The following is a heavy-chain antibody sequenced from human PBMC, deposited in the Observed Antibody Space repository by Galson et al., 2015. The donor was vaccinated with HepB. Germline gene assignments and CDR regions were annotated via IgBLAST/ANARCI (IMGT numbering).Heavy chain of an antibody. J-gene: IGHJ5*01. Sequence: SLRLSCAASGFAFDTHAMSWVRQAPGRGLEWISGISGNGDSTFYADPVKGRFTVARDNSNNMLYLQMSSLRAEDAGLYLCAKGYGLFDSWGQGILVTVSS. CDR2: ISGNGDST. V-gene: IGHV3-23*01. CDR3: AKGYGLFDS. CDR1: GFAFDTHA. D-gene: IGHD5-18*01.